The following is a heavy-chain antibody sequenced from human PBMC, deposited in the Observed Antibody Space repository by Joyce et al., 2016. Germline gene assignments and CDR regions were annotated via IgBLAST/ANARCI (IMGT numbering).Heavy chain of an antibody. CDR1: EFAFSSHA. V-gene: IGHV3-30*03. CDR2: MSYDGSHQ. D-gene: IGHD2-2*02. CDR3: TRSSRTGYTAGWPDFDY. Sequence: QVPLLESGGGVAQPGRSLRLSCAASEFAFSSHAMHWVRQEPGKGLEWVAGMSYDGSHQYYADSVRGRFTISRDNSQNTLYLQMNSLGVEDTAVYYCTRSSRTGYTAGWPDFDYWGQGTLVTVSS. J-gene: IGHJ4*02.